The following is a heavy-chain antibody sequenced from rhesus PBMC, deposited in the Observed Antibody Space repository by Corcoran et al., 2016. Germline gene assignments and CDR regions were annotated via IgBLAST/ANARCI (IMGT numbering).Heavy chain of an antibody. CDR1: GFTFSNSW. V-gene: IGHV3-30*02. CDR3: TTQYYEDDYGYYYTRIFDY. CDR2: IKRKADGETT. Sequence: EVQLVESGAGLVQPGGSLRLSCAASGFTFSNSWMSWVRQAPGKGLEGFVRIKRKADGETTDYAASVKGRFTISRDDSKNTLYLQMNSLKTEDTAVYYCTTQYYEDDYGYYYTRIFDYWGQGVLVTVSS. D-gene: IGHD3-9*01. J-gene: IGHJ4*01.